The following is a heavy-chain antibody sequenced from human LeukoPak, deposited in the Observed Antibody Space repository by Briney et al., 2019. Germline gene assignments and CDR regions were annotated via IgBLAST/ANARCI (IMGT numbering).Heavy chain of an antibody. CDR1: GFNFGNYA. CDR2: IPSSGFYE. V-gene: IGHV3-30-3*01. D-gene: IGHD3-10*01. CDR3: ARDSTYYYESGSSGPHYFDN. J-gene: IGHJ4*02. Sequence: GGSLRLSCAASGFNFGNYAMHWVRQAPGKGLEWVSLIPSSGFYEYYADSVKGRFTISRDDSGNTLYLQLNSLRPEDTAVYYCARDSTYYYESGSSGPHYFDNWGQGTLVTVSS.